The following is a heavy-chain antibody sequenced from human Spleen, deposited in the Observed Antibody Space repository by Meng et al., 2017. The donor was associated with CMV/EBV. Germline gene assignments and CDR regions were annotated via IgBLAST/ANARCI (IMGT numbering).Heavy chain of an antibody. V-gene: IGHV2-5*01. Sequence: FSLSTSGVGVGWIRQPPGKALEWLALIYWNDDKRYSPSLKSRLTITKDTSKNQVVLTMTNMDPVDTATYYCAHGYDFWSGYHNNGFDPWGQGTLVTVSS. CDR1: FSLSTSGVG. CDR2: IYWNDDK. CDR3: AHGYDFWSGYHNNGFDP. D-gene: IGHD3-3*01. J-gene: IGHJ5*02.